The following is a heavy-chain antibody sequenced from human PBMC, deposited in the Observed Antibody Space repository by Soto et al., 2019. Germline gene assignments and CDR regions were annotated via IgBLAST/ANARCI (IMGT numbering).Heavy chain of an antibody. CDR1: GYTFTSYG. Sequence: ASVKVSCKASGYTFTSYGISWVRQAPGQGLEWMGWISAYNGNTNYAQKLQGRVTMTTDTSTSTAYMELRSLRSDDTAVYYCARGDRVVVVAATGDAFEIWGQGTMVT. CDR3: ARGDRVVVVAATGDAFEI. D-gene: IGHD2-15*01. CDR2: ISAYNGNT. J-gene: IGHJ3*02. V-gene: IGHV1-18*01.